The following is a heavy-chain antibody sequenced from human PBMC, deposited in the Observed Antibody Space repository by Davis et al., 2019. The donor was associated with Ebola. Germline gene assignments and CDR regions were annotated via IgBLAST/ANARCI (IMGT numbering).Heavy chain of an antibody. Sequence: SETLSLTCAVSGGPTSSSNWWSWVRQPPGKGLEWIGEIHHSGSTNYNPSLKSRVTISVDTSKNQFSLKLSSVTAADTAVYYCARGGGYGGYGMDVWGQGTTVTVSS. CDR2: IHHSGST. CDR3: ARGGGYGGYGMDV. D-gene: IGHD5-12*01. V-gene: IGHV4-4*02. CDR1: GGPTSSSNW. J-gene: IGHJ6*02.